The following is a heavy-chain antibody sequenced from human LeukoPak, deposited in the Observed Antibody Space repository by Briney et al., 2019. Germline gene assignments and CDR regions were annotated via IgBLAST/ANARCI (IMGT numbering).Heavy chain of an antibody. CDR1: GGFFSGYY. CDR3: ARGGIRYYDSSGKGYWFDP. Sequence: PSETLSLTCAVYGGFFSGYYWSWIRQPPGKGLEWIGEINHSGSTNYNPSLKSRVTISVDTSKNQFSLKLSSVTAADTAVYYCARGGIRYYDSSGKGYWFDPWGQGTLVTVSS. CDR2: INHSGST. V-gene: IGHV4-34*01. J-gene: IGHJ5*02. D-gene: IGHD3-22*01.